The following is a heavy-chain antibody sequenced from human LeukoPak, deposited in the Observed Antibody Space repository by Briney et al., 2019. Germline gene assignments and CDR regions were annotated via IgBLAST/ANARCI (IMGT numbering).Heavy chain of an antibody. V-gene: IGHV1-46*01. Sequence: ASVKVSCKASGYTFTNYYMHWVRQAPGQGLEWMGIINPSGGSTSYAQKFQGRVTMTRNTSISTAYMELSSLRSEDTAVYYCAWGRRGAFDIWGQGTMVTVSS. CDR2: INPSGGST. CDR3: AWGRRGAFDI. CDR1: GYTFTNYY. D-gene: IGHD3-10*01. J-gene: IGHJ3*02.